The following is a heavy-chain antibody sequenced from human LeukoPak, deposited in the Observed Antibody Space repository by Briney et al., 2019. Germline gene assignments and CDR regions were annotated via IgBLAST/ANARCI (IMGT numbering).Heavy chain of an antibody. Sequence: GRSLRLSCAASGFIFSSYGMHWVRQAPGKGLEWVAVISYDGSNKYYADSVKGRFTISRDNSKNTLYLQMNSLRAEDTAVYYCAKDHRELPFLSFLDYWGQGTLVTVSS. V-gene: IGHV3-30*18. CDR2: ISYDGSNK. CDR3: AKDHRELPFLSFLDY. J-gene: IGHJ4*02. D-gene: IGHD1-7*01. CDR1: GFIFSSYG.